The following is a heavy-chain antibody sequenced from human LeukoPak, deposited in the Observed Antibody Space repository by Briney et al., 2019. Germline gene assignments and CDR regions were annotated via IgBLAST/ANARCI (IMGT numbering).Heavy chain of an antibody. J-gene: IGHJ4*02. D-gene: IGHD6-13*01. CDR1: GYTFTSYY. CDR2: IIPIFGTA. Sequence: SVKVSCKASGYTFTSYYMHWVRQAPGQGLEWMGGIIPIFGTANYAQKFQGRVTITADESTSTAYMELSSLSSEDTAVYYCARDPLPPRYSSSWYAQKDIDYWGQGTLVTVSS. V-gene: IGHV1-69*13. CDR3: ARDPLPPRYSSSWYAQKDIDY.